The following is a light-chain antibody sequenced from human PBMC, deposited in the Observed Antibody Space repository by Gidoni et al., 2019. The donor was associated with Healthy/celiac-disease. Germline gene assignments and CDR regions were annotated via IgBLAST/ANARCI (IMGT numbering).Light chain of an antibody. V-gene: IGKV3-20*01. J-gene: IGKJ5*01. CDR3: QQYGSSSIT. CDR2: GAT. CDR1: QSVSSSY. Sequence: EIVLTQSPGTLSVSPGERATLSCRASQSVSSSYLAWYQKKPGQAPRLLIYGATSRATGIPDRFSGSASGTDFTLTISRLEHEDLAVYYCQQYGSSSITFGQGTRLEIK.